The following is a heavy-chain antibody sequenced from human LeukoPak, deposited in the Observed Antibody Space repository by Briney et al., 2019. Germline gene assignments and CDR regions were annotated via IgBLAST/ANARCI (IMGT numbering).Heavy chain of an antibody. D-gene: IGHD3-10*01. CDR2: INHSGST. CDR1: GGSFSGYY. CDR3: ARGLCGSGGCNYNYYGMDV. J-gene: IGHJ6*02. V-gene: IGHV4-34*01. Sequence: SETLSLTCAVYGGSFSGYYWSWIRQPPGKGLEWIGEINHSGSTNYNPSLKSRVTMSEDTSKNQFSLKLSSVTAADTAVYYCARGLCGSGGCNYNYYGMDVWGQGTTVTVSS.